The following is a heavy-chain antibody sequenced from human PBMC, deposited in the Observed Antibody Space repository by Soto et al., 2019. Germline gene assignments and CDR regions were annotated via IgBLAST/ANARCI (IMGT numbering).Heavy chain of an antibody. V-gene: IGHV3-48*02. CDR2: IDSSSSIK. CDR1: EFTFSSYI. CDR3: ARDDIVSSVGYAFDI. D-gene: IGHD5-12*01. Sequence: GGSLRLSCAASEFTFSSYIMNWVRQAPGKGLEWVSYIDSSSSIKNYADSVKGRFTISRDNAKNSLYLQMNSLRDEDTAVYYCARDDIVSSVGYAFDIWGQGTMVTVSS. J-gene: IGHJ3*02.